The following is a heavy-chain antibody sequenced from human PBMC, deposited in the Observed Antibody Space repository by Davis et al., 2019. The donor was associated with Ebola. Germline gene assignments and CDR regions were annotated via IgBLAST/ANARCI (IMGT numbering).Heavy chain of an antibody. D-gene: IGHD3-3*01. CDR1: GFTFSDYY. CDR2: ISSSSSTI. V-gene: IGHV3-11*01. CDR3: AKDKSFWSGYYPLFYGMDV. J-gene: IGHJ6*02. Sequence: GESLKISCAASGFTFSDYYMSWIRQAPGKGLEWVSYISSSSSTIYYADSVKGRFTISRDNAKNSLYLQMNSLRAEDTALYYCAKDKSFWSGYYPLFYGMDVWGQGTTVTVSS.